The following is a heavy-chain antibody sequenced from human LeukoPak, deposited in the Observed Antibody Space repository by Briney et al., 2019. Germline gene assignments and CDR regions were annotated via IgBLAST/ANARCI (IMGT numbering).Heavy chain of an antibody. V-gene: IGHV4-59*01. D-gene: IGHD5-18*01. Sequence: PSETLSLTCTVSGXSISSYYGSWIRQPPGKGLEWIGFIYYSGSTNYNPSLESRVTISVDTSKNQFSLKLSSVTAADTAVYYCASGRGLYSFYAFNIWGQGTMVTVSS. CDR3: ASGRGLYSFYAFNI. CDR2: IYYSGST. J-gene: IGHJ3*02. CDR1: GXSISSYY.